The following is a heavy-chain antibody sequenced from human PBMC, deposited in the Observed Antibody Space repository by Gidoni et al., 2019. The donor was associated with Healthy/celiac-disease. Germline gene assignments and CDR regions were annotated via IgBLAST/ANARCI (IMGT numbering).Heavy chain of an antibody. Sequence: QAPGKGLEWVSGISWNSGSIGYADSVKGRFTISRDNAKNSLYLQMNSLRAEDTALYYCAKDISPGPVTTLDYWGQGTLVTVSS. J-gene: IGHJ4*02. CDR3: AKDISPGPVTTLDY. D-gene: IGHD4-17*01. CDR2: ISWNSGSI. V-gene: IGHV3-9*01.